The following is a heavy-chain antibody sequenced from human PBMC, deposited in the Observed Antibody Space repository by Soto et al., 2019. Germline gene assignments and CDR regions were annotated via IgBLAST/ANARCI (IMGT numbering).Heavy chain of an antibody. CDR2: IFWDDDK. D-gene: IGHD3-3*01. CDR3: ARISDFWSGYYFSY. V-gene: IGHV2-5*02. Sequence: SGPTLVNPTQTLTLTCTFSGFSLSTSGVAVGWIRQAPRKAPEWLAFIFWDDDKRYSPSLENRLTITKDTSKNQVVLTMTNMDPVDTATYYCARISDFWSGYYFSYWGRGTLVTVSS. J-gene: IGHJ4*02. CDR1: GFSLSTSGVA.